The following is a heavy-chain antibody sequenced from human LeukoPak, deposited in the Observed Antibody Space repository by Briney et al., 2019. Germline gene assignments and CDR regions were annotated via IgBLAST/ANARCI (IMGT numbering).Heavy chain of an antibody. CDR1: GGSISNYY. D-gene: IGHD3-16*01. V-gene: IGHV4-59*01. J-gene: IGHJ5*02. CDR2: VYYSGST. CDR3: AVGGSSASGNWFDP. Sequence: PSETLSLTCTVSGGSISNYYWSWIRQPPGKGLEWIGYVYYSGSTNYNPSLRSRVTISVDTSKNQFSLKLSSVTAADTAVYYCAVGGSSASGNWFDPWGQGTLVTVSS.